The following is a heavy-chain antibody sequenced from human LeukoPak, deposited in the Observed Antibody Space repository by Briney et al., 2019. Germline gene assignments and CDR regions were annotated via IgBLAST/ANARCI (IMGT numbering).Heavy chain of an antibody. CDR3: ARVSAAAGTRCFDY. Sequence: SETLSLTCTVSGGSISSSSYYWGWIRQPPGKGLEWIGSIYYSGSTYYNPSLKSRVTISVDTSKNQFSLKLSSVTAADTAVYYCARVSAAAGTRCFDYWGQGTLVTVSS. CDR2: IYYSGST. D-gene: IGHD6-13*01. V-gene: IGHV4-39*01. CDR1: GGSISSSSYY. J-gene: IGHJ4*02.